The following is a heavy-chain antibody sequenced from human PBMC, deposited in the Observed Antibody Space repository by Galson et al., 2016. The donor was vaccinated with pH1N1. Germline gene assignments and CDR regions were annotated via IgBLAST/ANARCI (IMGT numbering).Heavy chain of an antibody. Sequence: SLRLSCAASGFTFGNYWMHWVRQVPGKGLEWVANIKEDGSETYYVDSVRGRFTISRDNAKNSLYLQMNSLRDEDTALYYCARAIGSRSAYWGRGTLVAVSS. J-gene: IGHJ4*02. V-gene: IGHV3-7*01. CDR1: GFTFGNYW. CDR3: ARAIGSRSAY. D-gene: IGHD3-16*02. CDR2: IKEDGSET.